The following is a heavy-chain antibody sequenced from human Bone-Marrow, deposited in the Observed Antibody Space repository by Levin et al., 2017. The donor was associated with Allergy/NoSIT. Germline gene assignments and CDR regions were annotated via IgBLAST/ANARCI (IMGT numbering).Heavy chain of an antibody. CDR3: ARQRITMVRGVIRVHDAFDI. V-gene: IGHV5-51*01. J-gene: IGHJ3*02. Sequence: PGESLKISCKGSGYSFTSYWIGWVRQMPGKGLEWMGIIYPGDSDTRYSPSFQGQVTISADKSISTAYLQWSSLKASDTAMYYCARQRITMVRGVIRVHDAFDIWGQGTMVTVSS. D-gene: IGHD3-10*01. CDR2: IYPGDSDT. CDR1: GYSFTSYW.